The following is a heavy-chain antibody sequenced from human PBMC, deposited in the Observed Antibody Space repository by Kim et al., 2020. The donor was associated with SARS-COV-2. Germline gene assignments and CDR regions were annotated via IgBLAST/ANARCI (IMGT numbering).Heavy chain of an antibody. CDR3: ARDFIYYDIFTGYSPRYGPAHHYYYDGMDV. V-gene: IGHV3-30*03. D-gene: IGHD3-9*01. J-gene: IGHJ6*02. CDR2: ISYDGSNK. CDR1: GFTFSSYG. Sequence: GGSLRLSCAASGFTFSSYGMHWVRQAPGKGLEWVAVISYDGSNKYYADSVKGRFTISRDNSKNTLYLQMNSLRAEDTAVYYCARDFIYYDIFTGYSPRYGPAHHYYYDGMDVWGQGTTVTVSS.